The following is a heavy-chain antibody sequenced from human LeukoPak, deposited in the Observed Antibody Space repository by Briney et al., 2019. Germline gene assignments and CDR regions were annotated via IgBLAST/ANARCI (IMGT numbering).Heavy chain of an antibody. CDR3: AREDPYIVALPADGRYFDC. J-gene: IGHJ4*02. D-gene: IGHD2-2*01. CDR1: GFTFTTYS. Sequence: GGSLRLSCAASGFTFTTYSMHWVRQAPGKGLEWVAVISGDGNIKWTADSVKGRFTISRDNSKNTLYLQMNSLRAEDTAIYYCAREDPYIVALPADGRYFDCWGQGTLVAVSS. CDR2: ISGDGNIK. V-gene: IGHV3-30-3*01.